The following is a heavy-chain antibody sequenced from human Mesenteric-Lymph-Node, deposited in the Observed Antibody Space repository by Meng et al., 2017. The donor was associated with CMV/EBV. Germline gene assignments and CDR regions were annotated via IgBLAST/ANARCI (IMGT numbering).Heavy chain of an antibody. CDR2: ISGSGSLT. J-gene: IGHJ2*01. Sequence: ASGFTFSNYGMSWVRQAPGKGLEWVPSISGSGSLTYYTDSVKGRFTSSRDNSKNTLYLQMNSLRAEDTAVYYCASIAVTGRWYFDLWGRGTLVTVSS. CDR1: GFTFSNYG. V-gene: IGHV3-23*01. CDR3: ASIAVTGRWYFDL. D-gene: IGHD6-19*01.